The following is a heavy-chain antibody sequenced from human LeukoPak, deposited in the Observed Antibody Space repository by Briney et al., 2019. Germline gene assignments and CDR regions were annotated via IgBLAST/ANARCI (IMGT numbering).Heavy chain of an antibody. V-gene: IGHV3-30*18. D-gene: IGHD6-19*01. CDR1: GFTFSSYG. Sequence: GRPLRLSCAASGFTFSSYGMNWVRQAPGKGLEWVAVISNDGNNKYYADSVKGRFTISRDNSKNTLYLQMHNLRAEDTAVYYCAKYQRQWLPKGGFDYWGQGTLVTVSS. CDR3: AKYQRQWLPKGGFDY. J-gene: IGHJ4*02. CDR2: ISNDGNNK.